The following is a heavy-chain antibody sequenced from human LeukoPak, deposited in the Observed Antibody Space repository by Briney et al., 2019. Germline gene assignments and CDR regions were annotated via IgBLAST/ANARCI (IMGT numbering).Heavy chain of an antibody. Sequence: GGSLRLSCAASGFTLSDYYMSWIRQAPGKGLEWVSHISSSSSYTNYADSVKGRFTISRDNAKNSLDLQMNSLRAEDTAVYYCARGAPDYDILAGYYRGGRDDYWGQGTLVTVSS. CDR3: ARGAPDYDILAGYYRGGRDDY. V-gene: IGHV3-11*06. D-gene: IGHD3-9*01. CDR2: ISSSSSYT. CDR1: GFTLSDYY. J-gene: IGHJ4*02.